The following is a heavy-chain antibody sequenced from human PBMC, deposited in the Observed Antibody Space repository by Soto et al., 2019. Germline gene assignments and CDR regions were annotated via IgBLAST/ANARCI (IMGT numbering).Heavy chain of an antibody. Sequence: QVQLQESGPGLVKPSGTLSLTCAVSGGSISSSNWWAWVRLPPGKGLEWIGEIYHSGSTNYNPSLTGSLTSSGDNSNGQFFMNISCVLAADTAVYYCGRDVDRVDYWGQGALVTVS. CDR2: IYHSGST. CDR3: GRDVDRVDY. J-gene: IGHJ4*02. D-gene: IGHD3-10*01. V-gene: IGHV4-4*02. CDR1: GGSISSSNW.